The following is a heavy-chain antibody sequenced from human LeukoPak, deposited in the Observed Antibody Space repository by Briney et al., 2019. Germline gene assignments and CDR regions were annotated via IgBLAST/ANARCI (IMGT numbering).Heavy chain of an antibody. Sequence: PGGSLRLSCAASGFTFNNAWMTCVRQAPGKGLEWVGRIKSKTDGGTTDYAAPVKGRFTISRDDSKNTLYLQMNSLKTEDTAVYYCTTGLTMVRGLMSYSDYWGQGTLVTVSS. D-gene: IGHD3-10*01. CDR2: IKSKTDGGTT. V-gene: IGHV3-15*01. CDR3: TTGLTMVRGLMSYSDY. J-gene: IGHJ4*02. CDR1: GFTFNNAW.